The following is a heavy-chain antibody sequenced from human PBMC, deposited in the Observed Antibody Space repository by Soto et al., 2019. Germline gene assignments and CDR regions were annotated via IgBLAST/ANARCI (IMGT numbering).Heavy chain of an antibody. V-gene: IGHV1-18*01. CDR3: ARDYYYDNTGPLDF. J-gene: IGHJ4*02. D-gene: IGHD3-22*01. Sequence: ASVKVSCKASGYTFSSNGISWVRQAPGQGLEWMGWISGYNGNTHYAQKFQGRVTMTTDTSTSTVYMELRSLTSDDTALYYCARDYYYDNTGPLDFWGQGTLVTVSS. CDR1: GYTFSSNG. CDR2: ISGYNGNT.